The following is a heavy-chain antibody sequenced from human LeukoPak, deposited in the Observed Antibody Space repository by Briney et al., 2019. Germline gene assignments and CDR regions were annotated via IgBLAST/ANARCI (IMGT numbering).Heavy chain of an antibody. CDR1: GGSISSYY. D-gene: IGHD3-3*01. V-gene: IGHV4-59*01. J-gene: IGHJ4*02. CDR3: ARSPPFTISGVVYDI. Sequence: SETLSLTCTVSGGSISSYYWSWIRQPPGKGLEWIGYIYYSGSTNYNPSLKSRVTISVDTSKNQFSLKLSSVTAADTAVYYCARSPPFTISGVVYDIWGQGTLVTVSS. CDR2: IYYSGST.